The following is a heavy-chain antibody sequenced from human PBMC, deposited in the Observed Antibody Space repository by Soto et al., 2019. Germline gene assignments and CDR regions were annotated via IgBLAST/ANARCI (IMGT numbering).Heavy chain of an antibody. D-gene: IGHD5-12*01. CDR3: AREAPGYSGYDLAGDGYYYGMDV. V-gene: IGHV1-18*01. J-gene: IGHJ6*02. CDR2: ISAYNGNT. CDR1: GYTFTSYG. Sequence: QVPLVQSGAEVKKPGASVKVSCKASGYTFTSYGISWVRQAPGQGLEWMGWISAYNGNTNYAQKLQGRVTMTTDTSTSTAYMELRSLRSDDTAVYYCAREAPGYSGYDLAGDGYYYGMDVWGQGTTVTVSS.